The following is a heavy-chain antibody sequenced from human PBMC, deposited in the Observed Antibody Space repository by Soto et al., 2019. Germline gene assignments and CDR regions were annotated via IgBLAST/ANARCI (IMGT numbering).Heavy chain of an antibody. CDR2: IIPILGIA. D-gene: IGHD2-15*01. CDR3: AREDCSGGSCYPAYYYGGMDV. CDR1: GGTFSSYT. J-gene: IGHJ6*02. V-gene: IGHV1-69*02. Sequence: QVQLVQSGAEVKKPGSSVKVSCKASGGTFSSYTISWVRQAPGQGLEWMGRIIPILGIANYAQKFQGRVTITADKSTSTTYKGLSSLRSEDTVVYYCAREDCSGGSCYPAYYYGGMDVWGQGTTVTVSS.